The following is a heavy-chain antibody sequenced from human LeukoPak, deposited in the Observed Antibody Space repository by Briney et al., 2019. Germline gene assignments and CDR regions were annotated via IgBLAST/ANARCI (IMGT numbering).Heavy chain of an antibody. CDR2: ISSSSSYI. D-gene: IGHD1-26*01. J-gene: IGHJ4*02. CDR3: ARSLYSGSYHQFDY. V-gene: IGHV3-21*01. CDR1: GFTFSSYS. Sequence: PGGSLRLSCAASGFTFSSYSMNWVRQAPGKGLEWVSSISSSSSYIYYADSVKGRITISRDNAKNSLYLQMNSLRAEDTAVYYCARSLYSGSYHQFDYWGQGTLVTVSS.